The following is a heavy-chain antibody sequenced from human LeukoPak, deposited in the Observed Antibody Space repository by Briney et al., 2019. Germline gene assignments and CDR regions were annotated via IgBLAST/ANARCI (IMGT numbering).Heavy chain of an antibody. D-gene: IGHD3-10*01. V-gene: IGHV3-23*01. CDR2: ISGRGGST. CDR1: GITLSNYG. CDR3: AKRGIVIRAVIIIGFHKEAYYFDY. Sequence: GGSLRLSCVVSGITLSNYGMSWVRQAPGKGLEWVSGISGRGGSTNYADSVKGRFIISRDTSKNTVYLQMNSLRVEDTAVYFCAKRGIVIRAVIIIGFHKEAYYFDYWGQGILVTVSS. J-gene: IGHJ4*02.